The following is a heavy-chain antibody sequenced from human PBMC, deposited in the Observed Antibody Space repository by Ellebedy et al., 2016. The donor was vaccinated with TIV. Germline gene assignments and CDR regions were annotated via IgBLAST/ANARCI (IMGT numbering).Heavy chain of an antibody. V-gene: IGHV1-24*01. CDR3: ATASRWVGADSFGLGYYFDY. CDR1: GGTFSSYA. D-gene: IGHD1-26*01. Sequence: AASVKVSCKASGGTFSSYAISWVRQAPGQGLEWMGGFDPEDGEAMYAQKFQGRVTMTEDTSTDTAYMELSSLRYEDTAVYYCATASRWVGADSFGLGYYFDYWGQGTLVTVSS. J-gene: IGHJ4*02. CDR2: FDPEDGEA.